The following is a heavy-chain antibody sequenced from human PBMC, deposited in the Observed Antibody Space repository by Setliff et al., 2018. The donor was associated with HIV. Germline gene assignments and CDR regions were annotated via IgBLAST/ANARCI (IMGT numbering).Heavy chain of an antibody. CDR2: LKSKASGGTT. J-gene: IGHJ6*02. D-gene: IGHD1-26*01. Sequence: GGSLRLSCTTSGFNFNDAWMTWVRQGPGKGLEWIARLKSKASGGTTDYAAAAKGRFTISRDDSKSTLYLQINSLKIEDTAVYYCAWEKQVFYGLDVWGQGTTVTVSS. CDR1: GFNFNDAW. CDR3: AWEKQVFYGLDV. V-gene: IGHV3-15*01.